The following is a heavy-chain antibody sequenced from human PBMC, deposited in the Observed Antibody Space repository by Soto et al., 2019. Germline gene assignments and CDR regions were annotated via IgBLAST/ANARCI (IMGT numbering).Heavy chain of an antibody. V-gene: IGHV3-23*01. CDR2: ILSTGDT. Sequence: EEQLFESGGGLVHPGGSLRLSCAASGFTFSLYAMAWVRQAPGKGLEWVSTILSTGDTYYADSARGRFTISRDNSKNTVYLLMNSLRAEDTALYYCAKVYGNFYHAFPIWGQGTMVTVSS. CDR1: GFTFSLYA. J-gene: IGHJ3*02. CDR3: AKVYGNFYHAFPI. D-gene: IGHD4-17*01.